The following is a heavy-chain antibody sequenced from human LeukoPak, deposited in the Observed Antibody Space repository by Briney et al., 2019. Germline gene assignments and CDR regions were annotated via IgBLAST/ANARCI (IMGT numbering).Heavy chain of an antibody. CDR2: IYYSGST. CDR1: GGSIGTYY. V-gene: IGHV4-59*01. CDR3: ARGGVTAHYYYYGMDV. J-gene: IGHJ6*02. Sequence: PSETLSLTFTVSGGSIGTYYWSWIRQPPGEGLEWIGYIYYSGSTNYNPSLKSRVTISVDTSKNQFSLKLSSVTAADTAVYYCARGGVTAHYYYYGMDVWGQGTTVTVSS. D-gene: IGHD2-21*02.